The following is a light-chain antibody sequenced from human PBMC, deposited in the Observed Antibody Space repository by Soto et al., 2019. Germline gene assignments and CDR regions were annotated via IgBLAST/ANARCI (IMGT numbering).Light chain of an antibody. J-gene: IGKJ1*01. CDR3: QHYNSYSEA. Sequence: DIQVTQSPSSVSASVGDRVTITCRASQDISHYLAWYQQKPGKAPKLLIYGASSLQSGVPSRFSGSGSGTDFTLTISSLQPDDFATYYCQHYNSYSEAFGQGTKVDIK. CDR1: QDISHY. CDR2: GAS. V-gene: IGKV1-16*01.